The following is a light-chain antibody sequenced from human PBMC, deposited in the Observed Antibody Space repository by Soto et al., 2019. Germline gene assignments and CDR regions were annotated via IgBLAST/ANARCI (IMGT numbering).Light chain of an antibody. CDR2: GAS. J-gene: IGKJ4*01. CDR1: ESVSSSH. Sequence: EIVLTQSPGTLSLSPGEGATLSCRASESVSSSHLAWYQQKPVQAPRLLIYGASNRATGIPDRFSGSGSGTDFTLNISSLEPEDFAMYYCQQYGSSPPVTFGGGTKVDIK. V-gene: IGKV3-20*01. CDR3: QQYGSSPPVT.